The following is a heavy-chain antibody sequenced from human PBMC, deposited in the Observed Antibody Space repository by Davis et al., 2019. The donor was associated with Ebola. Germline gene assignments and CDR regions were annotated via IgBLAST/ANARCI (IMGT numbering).Heavy chain of an antibody. CDR1: GYTFTSYG. D-gene: IGHD4-11*01. CDR3: ARDRGDYSSIYYYGMDV. J-gene: IGHJ6*02. Sequence: AASVKVSCKASGYTFTSYGISWVRQAPGQGLEWMGWISAYNGNTNYAQKLQGRVTMTRNTSISTAYMELRSLRSDDTAVYYCARDRGDYSSIYYYGMDVWGQGTTVTVSS. CDR2: ISAYNGNT. V-gene: IGHV1-18*01.